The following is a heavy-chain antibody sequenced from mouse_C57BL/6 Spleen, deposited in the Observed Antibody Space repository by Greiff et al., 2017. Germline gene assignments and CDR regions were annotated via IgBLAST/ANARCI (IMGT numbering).Heavy chain of an antibody. J-gene: IGHJ3*01. V-gene: IGHV1-82*01. CDR2: IYPGDGDT. CDR3: ARGGINYYGSSWFAY. CDR1: GYAFSSSW. D-gene: IGHD1-1*01. Sequence: QVQLKESGPELVKPGASVKISCKASGYAFSSSWMNWVKQRPGKGLEWIGRIYPGDGDTNYNGKFKGKATLTADKSSSTAYMQLSSLTSEDSAVYFCARGGINYYGSSWFAYWGQGTLVTVSA.